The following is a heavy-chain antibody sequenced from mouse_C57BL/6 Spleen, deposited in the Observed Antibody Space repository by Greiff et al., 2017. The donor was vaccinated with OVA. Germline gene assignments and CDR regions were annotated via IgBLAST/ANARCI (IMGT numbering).Heavy chain of an antibody. D-gene: IGHD2-4*01. CDR1: GYTFTSYW. V-gene: IGHV1-64*01. J-gene: IGHJ3*01. CDR3: ARGYDYDDGVFAY. CDR2: IHPNSGST. Sequence: VQLQQPGAELVKPGASVKLSCKASGYTFTSYWMHWVKQRPGQGLEWIGMIHPNSGSTNYNEKFKSKATLTVDKSSSTAYMQLSSLTSEDSAVYYCARGYDYDDGVFAYWGQGTLVTVSA.